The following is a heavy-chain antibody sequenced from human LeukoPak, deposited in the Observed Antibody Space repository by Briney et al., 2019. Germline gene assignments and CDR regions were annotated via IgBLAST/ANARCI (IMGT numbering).Heavy chain of an antibody. V-gene: IGHV1-46*01. J-gene: IGHJ4*02. CDR1: GYTFTSYY. CDR3: ARDLLPYYFDY. Sequence: ASVKVSCKASGYTFTSYYMHWVRQAPGQGLEWMGIINLSGGSTSYAQKFQGRVTMTRDTSTSTVYMELSSLRSEDTAVYYCARDLLPYYFDYWGQGTLVTVSS. D-gene: IGHD2-15*01. CDR2: INLSGGST.